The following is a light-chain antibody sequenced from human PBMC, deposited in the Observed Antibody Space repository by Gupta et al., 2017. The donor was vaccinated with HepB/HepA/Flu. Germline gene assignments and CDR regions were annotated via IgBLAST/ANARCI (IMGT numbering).Light chain of an antibody. CDR1: QSISRF. Sequence: DSQMTQSPSSLSASVGDRVTITCRARQSISRFLNWYHQKPGKAPSLLIYGASRAHSRLPSRISSSASAADITLIIRMRPPEDFVIYCCQRRDGTPSTFGQGTRLDIK. CDR2: GAS. V-gene: IGKV1-39*01. J-gene: IGKJ2*02. CDR3: QRRDGTPST.